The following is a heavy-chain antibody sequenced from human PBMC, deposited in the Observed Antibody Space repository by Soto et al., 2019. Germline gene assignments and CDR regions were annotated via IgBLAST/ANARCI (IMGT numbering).Heavy chain of an antibody. CDR3: ARFLAAAISAFYT. D-gene: IGHD6-13*01. CDR2: IYPGDSDT. CDR1: GYSFTSYW. J-gene: IGHJ3*02. Sequence: GESVKICWNGSGYSFTSYWVGGVRQMPGKGLEWMGIIYPGDSDTRYSPSFQGQVTISADKSISTAYLQWSSLKASDTAMYYCARFLAAAISAFYTWGQGTMLPVSS. V-gene: IGHV5-51*01.